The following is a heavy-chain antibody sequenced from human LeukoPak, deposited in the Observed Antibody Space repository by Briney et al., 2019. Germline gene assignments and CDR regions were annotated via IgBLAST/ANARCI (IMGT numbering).Heavy chain of an antibody. CDR3: ARNIPFVRKTVRTNWFDP. Sequence: ASVKVSCKASGYTFFSYDINWVRQAAGQGPEWMGWMNPNTGNTGYAKKFQGRVTMTRDTSVSTAYMELTNLRSEDTAVYYCARNIPFVRKTVRTNWFDPWGQGTLITVSS. J-gene: IGHJ5*02. CDR1: GYTFFSYD. V-gene: IGHV1-8*01. D-gene: IGHD2-2*02. CDR2: MNPNTGNT.